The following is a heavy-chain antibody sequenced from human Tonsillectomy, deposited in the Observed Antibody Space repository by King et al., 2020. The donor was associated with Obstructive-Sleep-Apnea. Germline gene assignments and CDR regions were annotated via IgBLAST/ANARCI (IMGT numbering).Heavy chain of an antibody. CDR3: AGGVVAAAGNWFDP. J-gene: IGHJ5*02. V-gene: IGHV4-39*07. Sequence: QLQESGPGMVKPSETLSLTCTVSGGSISSSSYYWGWIRQPPGKGLEWIGSIYYTGSTYYNPSLKSRVTISVDTSKNQFSLKLSSVTAAATAVYYCAGGVVAAAGNWFDPWGQGILVTVSS. D-gene: IGHD6-13*01. CDR2: IYYTGST. CDR1: GGSISSSSYY.